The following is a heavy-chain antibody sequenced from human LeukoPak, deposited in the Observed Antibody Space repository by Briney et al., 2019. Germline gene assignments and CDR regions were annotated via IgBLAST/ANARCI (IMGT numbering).Heavy chain of an antibody. V-gene: IGHV1-69*04. Sequence: SVKVSCKASGGTYSSYAISWVRQAPGQGLEWMGRIIPILGIANYAQKFQGRVTITRDTSASTAYMELSRLRSDDTAVYYCARDGSGSYVHWFDPWGQGTPVTVSS. D-gene: IGHD3-10*01. J-gene: IGHJ5*02. CDR1: GGTYSSYA. CDR2: IIPILGIA. CDR3: ARDGSGSYVHWFDP.